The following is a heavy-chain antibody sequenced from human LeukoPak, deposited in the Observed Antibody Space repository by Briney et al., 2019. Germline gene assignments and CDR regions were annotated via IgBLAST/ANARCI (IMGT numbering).Heavy chain of an antibody. J-gene: IGHJ5*02. D-gene: IGHD6-19*01. CDR2: ISSSSSYI. CDR3: AREYSSGWQNWFDP. Sequence: PGGSLRLSCAASGFTFSSYSMNWVRQAPGKGLEWVSSISSSSSYIYYADSVKGRFTISRDNAKNSLYLQMNSLRAEDTAVYYCAREYSSGWQNWFDPWGQGTLVTVSS. V-gene: IGHV3-21*01. CDR1: GFTFSSYS.